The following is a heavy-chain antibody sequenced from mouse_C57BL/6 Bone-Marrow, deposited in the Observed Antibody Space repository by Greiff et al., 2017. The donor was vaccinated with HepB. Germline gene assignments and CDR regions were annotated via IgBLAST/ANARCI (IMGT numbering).Heavy chain of an antibody. Sequence: VQLKQSGPELVKPGDSVKISCKASGYSFTGYFMNWVMQSHGKSLEWIGRINPYNGDTFYNQKFKGKATLTVDKSSSTAHMELRSLTSEDSAVYYCARGGWYDYDEGFAYWGQGTLVTVSA. CDR1: GYSFTGYF. V-gene: IGHV1-20*01. J-gene: IGHJ3*01. CDR3: ARGGWYDYDEGFAY. CDR2: INPYNGDT. D-gene: IGHD2-4*01.